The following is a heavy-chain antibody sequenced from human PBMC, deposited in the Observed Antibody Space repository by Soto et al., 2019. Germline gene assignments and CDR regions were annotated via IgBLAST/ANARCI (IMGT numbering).Heavy chain of an antibody. V-gene: IGHV1-18*01. CDR2: ISAYNGNT. D-gene: IGHD2-21*02. J-gene: IGHJ4*02. Sequence: QVQLVQSGAEVKKPGASVKVSCKASGYTFTNFGISWVRQAPGQGLGWMGWISAYNGNTNYAQKFQGRVTMTTDTSRSIAYMEGRSLRLDESAGYYCARGVTPTDYWGQGTRVIGSS. CDR1: GYTFTNFG. CDR3: ARGVTPTDY.